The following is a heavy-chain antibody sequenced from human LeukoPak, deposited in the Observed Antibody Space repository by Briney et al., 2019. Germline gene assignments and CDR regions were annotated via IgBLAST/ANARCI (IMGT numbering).Heavy chain of an antibody. Sequence: SETLSLTCAVSGYSISSGYYWGWIRQPPGKGLEWIGSIYHSGSTYYNPSLKSRVTISVDTSKNQFSLKLSSVTAADTAVYYCARDSNLEYSSSRGLGRWGQGTLVTVSS. CDR1: GYSISSGYY. D-gene: IGHD6-6*01. CDR2: IYHSGST. V-gene: IGHV4-38-2*02. J-gene: IGHJ4*02. CDR3: ARDSNLEYSSSRGLGR.